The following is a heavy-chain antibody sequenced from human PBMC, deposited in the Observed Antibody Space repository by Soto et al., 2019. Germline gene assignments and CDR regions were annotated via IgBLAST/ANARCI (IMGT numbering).Heavy chain of an antibody. V-gene: IGHV4-30-4*01. J-gene: IGHJ4*02. CDR3: ARGRGSGSYSGSVFDL. D-gene: IGHD3-10*01. CDR2: ISYSGST. CDR1: GGSISSRDYF. Sequence: PSETLSLTCTVSGGSISSRDYFWSWIRQPPGKGLEWIGYISYSGSTFYNPSLKGRLTISIDTSKNQFSLKLSSVTAADTAVYYCARGRGSGSYSGSVFDLWGQGTLVTVS.